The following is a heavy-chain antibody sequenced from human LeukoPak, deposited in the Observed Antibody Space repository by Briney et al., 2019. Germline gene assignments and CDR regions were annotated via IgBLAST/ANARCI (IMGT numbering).Heavy chain of an antibody. D-gene: IGHD3-22*01. CDR2: ILPILGIT. Sequence: ASVKVSCKTSGSTFSTYAISWVRQAPGQGPEWMGRILPILGITTYAQKFQGRVTITADTSTSTAYMELRSLRSDDTAVYYCARDVAASYYDSSGSAPFDYWGQGTLVTVSS. J-gene: IGHJ4*02. CDR3: ARDVAASYYDSSGSAPFDY. CDR1: GSTFSTYA. V-gene: IGHV1-69*04.